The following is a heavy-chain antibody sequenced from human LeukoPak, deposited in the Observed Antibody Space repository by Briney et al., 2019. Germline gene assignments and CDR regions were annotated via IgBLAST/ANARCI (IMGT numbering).Heavy chain of an antibody. CDR1: GGSISSRNW. CDR3: ARSPPVAYSGDHAYYNYYMDV. D-gene: IGHD5-12*01. J-gene: IGHJ6*03. Sequence: SSETLSLTCAVSGGSISSRNWWTWVRQPPGKGLEWIGEIYHSGSTNYNPSLKRRVAISVDKSKNDFSLELSAVTAADTAMYFCARSPPVAYSGDHAYYNYYMDVWGSGTTVTVSS. CDR2: IYHSGST. V-gene: IGHV4-4*02.